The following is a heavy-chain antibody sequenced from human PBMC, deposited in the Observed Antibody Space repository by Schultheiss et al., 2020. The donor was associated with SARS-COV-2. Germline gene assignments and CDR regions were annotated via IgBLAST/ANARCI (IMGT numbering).Heavy chain of an antibody. J-gene: IGHJ3*02. D-gene: IGHD3-22*01. V-gene: IGHV4-39*01. CDR2: IYYSGST. CDR3: ARHRRYYYDSSGYRDAFDI. Sequence: GSLRLSCAVSGYSISSSYYWGWIRQPPGKGLEWIGSIYYSGSTYYNPSLKSRVTISVDTSKNQFSLKLSSVTAADTAVYYCARHRRYYYDSSGYRDAFDIWGQGTMVTVSS. CDR1: GYSISSSYY.